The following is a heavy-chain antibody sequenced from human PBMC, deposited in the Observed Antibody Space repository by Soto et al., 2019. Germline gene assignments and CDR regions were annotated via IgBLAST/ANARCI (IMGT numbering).Heavy chain of an antibody. CDR1: GYRVTRSW. Sequence: ALNISGAGCGYRVTRSWCRWEHPMPGKGLEWMGIIYPGDSDTRYSPSFQGQVTISADKSISTAYLQWSSLKASDTAMYYCARLKEPGMTTMDYWGQGTLVPVS. CDR3: ARLKEPGMTTMDY. V-gene: IGHV5-51*07. J-gene: IGHJ4*02. D-gene: IGHD4-17*01. CDR2: IYPGDSDT.